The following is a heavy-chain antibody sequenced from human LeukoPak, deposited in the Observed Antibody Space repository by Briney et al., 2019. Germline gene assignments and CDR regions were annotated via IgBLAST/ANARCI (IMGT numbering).Heavy chain of an antibody. CDR2: ISGSGGST. J-gene: IGHJ4*02. V-gene: IGHV3-23*01. Sequence: PGGSLRVSCAASGFTFSSYAMSWVRQAPGNGLEWVSAISGSGGSTYYADSVKGRFTISRDNSKNTLYLQMNSLRAEDTAVYYCASSIVVVPRLDYWGQGTLVTVSS. CDR3: ASSIVVVPRLDY. D-gene: IGHD2-21*01. CDR1: GFTFSSYA.